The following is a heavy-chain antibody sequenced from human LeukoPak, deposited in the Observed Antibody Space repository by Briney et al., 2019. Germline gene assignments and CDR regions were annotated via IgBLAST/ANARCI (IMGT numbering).Heavy chain of an antibody. J-gene: IGHJ6*03. V-gene: IGHV3-7*01. D-gene: IGHD5-12*01. CDR1: GFTFSSYW. Sequence: PGGSLRLSCAASGFTFSSYWMSWVRQAPGKGREWVANIKQDGREKYYVDSGKGRFTISRDNAKTSLYLQMNTLRAEDTAVYYCARLRGGRVATIAYYYYYYMDVWGKGTTVTISS. CDR2: IKQDGREK. CDR3: ARLRGGRVATIAYYYYYYMDV.